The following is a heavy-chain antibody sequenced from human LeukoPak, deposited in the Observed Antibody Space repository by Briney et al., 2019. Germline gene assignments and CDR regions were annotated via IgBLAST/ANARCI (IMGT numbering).Heavy chain of an antibody. D-gene: IGHD4-17*01. CDR2: ISGTSSPR. J-gene: IGHJ4*02. CDR3: ARDVYGDYAIDY. Sequence: GGSLSLSCAASGFTFSSYSMNWVRQAPGKGLEWVSYISGTSSPRYYADSVKGRFTITRDNAKNSLYLQMNSLRAEDTAVYYRARDVYGDYAIDYWGQGTLVTVSS. CDR1: GFTFSSYS. V-gene: IGHV3-48*04.